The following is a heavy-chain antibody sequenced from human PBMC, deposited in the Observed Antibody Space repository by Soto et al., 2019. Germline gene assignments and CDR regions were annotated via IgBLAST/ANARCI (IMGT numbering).Heavy chain of an antibody. Sequence: SETLSLTCTVSGGSVSSGSYYWSWIRQPPGKGLEWIGYIYYSGSTNYNPSLKSRVTISVDTSKNQFSLKLSSVTAADTAVYYCARDCSGGSCYSGDGMDVWGQGTTVTSP. CDR2: IYYSGST. D-gene: IGHD2-15*01. CDR3: ARDCSGGSCYSGDGMDV. V-gene: IGHV4-61*01. CDR1: GGSVSSGSYY. J-gene: IGHJ6*02.